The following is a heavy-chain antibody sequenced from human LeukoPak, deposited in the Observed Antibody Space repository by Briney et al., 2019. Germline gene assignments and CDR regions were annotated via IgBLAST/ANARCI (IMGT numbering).Heavy chain of an antibody. CDR1: GGSISSYY. V-gene: IGHV4-59*12. Sequence: SETLSLTCTVSGGSISSYYWSWIRQPPGKGLEWIGYIYYSGSTYYNPSLKSRVTISVDTSKNQFSLKLTSVTAADTAVYYCARDRDGLGELDYWGQGTLVIVSS. D-gene: IGHD3-10*01. CDR2: IYYSGST. J-gene: IGHJ4*02. CDR3: ARDRDGLGELDY.